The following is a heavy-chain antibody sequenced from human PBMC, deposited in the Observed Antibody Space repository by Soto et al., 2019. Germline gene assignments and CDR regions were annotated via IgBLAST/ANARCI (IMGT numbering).Heavy chain of an antibody. CDR1: GDSMSTYY. CDR2: IYYSGNT. V-gene: IGHV4-59*08. CDR3: ARGDTSGYSFFPFDS. J-gene: IGHJ5*01. Sequence: SETLSLTCTVSGDSMSTYYWNWIRQPPGKGLEWIGYIYYSGNTNYNPSLKSRVTISVDTSKNQFSLKLSSVTAADTAVYYCARGDTSGYSFFPFDSWGQGTLVTVSS. D-gene: IGHD3-22*01.